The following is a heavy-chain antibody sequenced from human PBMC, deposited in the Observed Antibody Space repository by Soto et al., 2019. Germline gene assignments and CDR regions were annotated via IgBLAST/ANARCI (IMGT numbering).Heavy chain of an antibody. CDR2: MNPNSGNT. D-gene: IGHD3-3*01. CDR1: GYTFTSYD. J-gene: IGHJ6*03. CDR3: ARVGYDFWSGYWGYYYYMDV. Sequence: ASVKVSCKASGYTFTSYDINWVRQATGQGLEWMGWMNPNSGNTGYAQKFQGRVTMTRNTSISTAYLELSSLRSEDTAVYYFARVGYDFWSGYWGYYYYMDVWGKGTTVTVSS. V-gene: IGHV1-8*01.